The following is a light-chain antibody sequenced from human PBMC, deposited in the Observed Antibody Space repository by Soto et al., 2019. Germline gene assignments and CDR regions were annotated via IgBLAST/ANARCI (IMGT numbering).Light chain of an antibody. CDR3: QQFADSYT. V-gene: IGKV3D-20*02. Sequence: EIVLTQSPGTLSLSPGERATLSCRASQSVSSYLAWYQQKAGQAPRLLMYDVSIRATGIPDRFSGSGSGTDFTLNIGRLEPEDSAVYYCQQFADSYTFGQGTKLEIK. CDR1: QSVSSY. J-gene: IGKJ2*01. CDR2: DVS.